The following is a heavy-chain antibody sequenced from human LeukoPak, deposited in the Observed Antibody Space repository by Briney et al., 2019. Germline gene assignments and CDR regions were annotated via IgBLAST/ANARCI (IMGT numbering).Heavy chain of an antibody. CDR3: AREGGPYRPLDY. V-gene: IGHV4-34*10. CDR2: VHLDGRT. J-gene: IGHJ4*02. Sequence: PGGSLRLSCAASGFTFNIYAMHWVRQPPGKGLEWIGEVHLDGRTNYSPSLQSRLAMSVDFSENHISLKLTSVTAADTAVYYCAREGGPYRPLDYTGQGTLVTVSS. CDR1: GFTFNIYA.